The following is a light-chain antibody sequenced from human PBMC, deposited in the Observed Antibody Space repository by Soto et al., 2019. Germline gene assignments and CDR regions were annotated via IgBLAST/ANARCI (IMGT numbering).Light chain of an antibody. J-gene: IGLJ1*01. CDR3: CSYTSSTTYV. CDR1: SSDVGGYNF. V-gene: IGLV2-14*01. CDR2: VVT. Sequence: QSALTQPASVSGSPGQSITIPCSGTSSDVGGYNFVSWYQQRPGKAPNFLIFVVTNRPSGISDRFSGSNSGNTDSRTISGLQAEDEADYYCCSYTSSTTYVCGTGTKVTVL.